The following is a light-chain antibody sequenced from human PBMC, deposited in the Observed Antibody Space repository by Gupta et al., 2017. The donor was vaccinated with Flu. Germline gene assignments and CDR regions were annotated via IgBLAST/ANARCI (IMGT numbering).Light chain of an antibody. CDR1: QTVGIY. J-gene: IGKJ4*01. CDR2: RAS. V-gene: IGKV1-39*01. Sequence: DFQMTHSPSSLSASVGDSVTITCRASQTVGIYINWYQQEPVKAPKLLIYRASSLRSGDPSKFNGRGSVTDFTLTMSRLLPEDFATYYCQLTYSAPITFRAGTRVELK. CDR3: QLTYSAPIT.